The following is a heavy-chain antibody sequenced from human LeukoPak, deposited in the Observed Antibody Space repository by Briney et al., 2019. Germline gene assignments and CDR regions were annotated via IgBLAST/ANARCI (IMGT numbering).Heavy chain of an antibody. Sequence: PSETLSLTCTVSGGSISSYYWSWIRQPPGKGLEWIGYIYYSGSTNYNPSLKSRVTISVDTSKNQFSLKLSSVTAADTAVYYCARGDIVVVPAASYGMDVWGQGTTITVSS. D-gene: IGHD2-2*01. V-gene: IGHV4-59*01. J-gene: IGHJ6*02. CDR3: ARGDIVVVPAASYGMDV. CDR1: GGSISSYY. CDR2: IYYSGST.